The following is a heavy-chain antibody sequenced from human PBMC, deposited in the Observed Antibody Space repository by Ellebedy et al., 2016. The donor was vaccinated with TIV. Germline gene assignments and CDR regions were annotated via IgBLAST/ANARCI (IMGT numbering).Heavy chain of an antibody. CDR3: ARQSGQSYYFGWGTYVPDY. D-gene: IGHD3-10*01. J-gene: IGHJ4*02. V-gene: IGHV1-2*02. CDR2: FNPNTGDT. Sequence: AASVKVSCKTSGYSFTGYYLHWSRQAPGQGLEWMGFFNPNTGDTTYSKNFQGRITMTRDVSISTAYLELSGLTSDDTAEYYCARQSGQSYYFGWGTYVPDYWGQGTLVTVSS. CDR1: GYSFTGYY.